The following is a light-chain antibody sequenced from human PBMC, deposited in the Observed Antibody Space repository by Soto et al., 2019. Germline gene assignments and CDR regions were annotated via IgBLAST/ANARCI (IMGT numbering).Light chain of an antibody. CDR3: QQYGSSSIT. Sequence: IVLTQSPGTLSLSPGDRATLSCRARQRVSSSYLAWYQQKPGKAPKLLIYGASNRATGIPDRFSGSGSGTDFTLTISRLEPEDFAVYYCQQYGSSSITFGQGTRLEIK. CDR1: QRVSSSY. V-gene: IGKV3-20*01. J-gene: IGKJ5*01. CDR2: GAS.